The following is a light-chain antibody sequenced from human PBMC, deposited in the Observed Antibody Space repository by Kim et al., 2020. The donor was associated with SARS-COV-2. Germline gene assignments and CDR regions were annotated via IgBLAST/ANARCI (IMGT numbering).Light chain of an antibody. CDR3: SSYTSSATFV. CDR2: AVS. V-gene: IGLV2-14*03. Sequence: GQSITISCNGTNNDLGCYNYVSWFQQHPGKAPKLMIYAVSNRPSGVSNRFSGSKSGNTASLTISGLQAEDEADYYCSSYTSSATFVFGEGTQLTVL. CDR1: NNDLGCYNY. J-gene: IGLJ2*01.